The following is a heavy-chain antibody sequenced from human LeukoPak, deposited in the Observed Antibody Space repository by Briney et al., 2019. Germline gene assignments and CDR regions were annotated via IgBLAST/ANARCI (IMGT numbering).Heavy chain of an antibody. Sequence: GESLKISCKGSGYSFTNYWIGWVRQMPGRGPEWMGIIYPGDSDTRYSPSFQGQVTISADKSISTAYLQWSSLKASDTAMYYCARHLRLWQNWFDPWGQGTLVTVSS. CDR2: IYPGDSDT. V-gene: IGHV5-51*01. D-gene: IGHD5-18*01. CDR1: GYSFTNYW. J-gene: IGHJ5*02. CDR3: ARHLRLWQNWFDP.